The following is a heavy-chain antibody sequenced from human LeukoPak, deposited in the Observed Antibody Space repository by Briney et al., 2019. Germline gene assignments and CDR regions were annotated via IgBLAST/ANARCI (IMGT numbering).Heavy chain of an antibody. CDR3: TTDSGYSGYDFRDY. CDR1: GFTFSNAW. CDR2: IKSKTDGGTT. D-gene: IGHD5-12*01. J-gene: IGHJ4*02. V-gene: IGHV3-15*01. Sequence: GGSLRLSCAASGFTFSNAWMSWVRQAPGKGLELDGRIKSKTDGGTTDYAAPVKGRFTISRDDSKNTLYLQMNSLKTEDTAVYYCTTDSGYSGYDFRDYWGQGTLVTVSS.